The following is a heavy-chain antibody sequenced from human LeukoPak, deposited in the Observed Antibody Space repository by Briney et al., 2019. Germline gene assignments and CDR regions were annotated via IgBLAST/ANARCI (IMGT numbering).Heavy chain of an antibody. CDR2: INHSGST. Sequence: PSETLSLNCAVYGGSFSGYYWSWIRQPPGKGLEWIGEINHSGSTNYNPSLKSRVTISVDTSKNQFSLKLSSVTAADTAVYYCARGQDDFWSGYSRGMDVWGQGTTVTVSS. V-gene: IGHV4-34*01. CDR3: ARGQDDFWSGYSRGMDV. D-gene: IGHD3-3*01. CDR1: GGSFSGYY. J-gene: IGHJ6*02.